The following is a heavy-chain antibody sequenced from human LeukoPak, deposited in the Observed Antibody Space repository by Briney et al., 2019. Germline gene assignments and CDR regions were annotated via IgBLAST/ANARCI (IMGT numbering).Heavy chain of an antibody. CDR3: ARGIYSGYDYGY. V-gene: IGHV4-59*01. J-gene: IGHJ4*02. CDR1: GGSISSYY. Sequence: SETLSLTCTVSGGSISSYYWSWIRQPPGKGLEWIGCIYYSGSTNYNPSLKSRVTISVDTSKNQFYLKLSSVTAADTAVYYCARGIYSGYDYGYWGQGTLVTVSS. D-gene: IGHD5-12*01. CDR2: IYYSGST.